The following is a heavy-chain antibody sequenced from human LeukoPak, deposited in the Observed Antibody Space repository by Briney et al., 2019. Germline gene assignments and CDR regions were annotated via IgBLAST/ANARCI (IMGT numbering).Heavy chain of an antibody. CDR3: ARDSGSYYFDF. D-gene: IGHD1-26*01. Sequence: SHTLSLTCTASGGSISSGGNYWSCIRQHPETGLEWIVSMYYSGTTYYNPSLKSRVTISVDTSKNQFSLRLSSVTAADTAVYYCARDSGSYYFDFWGQGTLVTVSS. J-gene: IGHJ4*02. CDR1: GGSISSGGNY. CDR2: MYYSGTT. V-gene: IGHV4-31*03.